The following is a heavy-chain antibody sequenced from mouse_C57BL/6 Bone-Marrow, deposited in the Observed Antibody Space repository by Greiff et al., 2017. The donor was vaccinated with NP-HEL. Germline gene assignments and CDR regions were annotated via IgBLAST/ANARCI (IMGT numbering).Heavy chain of an antibody. J-gene: IGHJ2*01. CDR3: AKYGGNYTRY. V-gene: IGHV1-82*01. CDR1: GYAFSSSW. CDR2: IYPGDGDT. Sequence: QVQLQQSGPELVKPGASVKISCKASGYAFSSSWMNWVKQRPGKGLEWIGRIYPGDGDTNYNGKFKGKATLTADKSSSTAYMQLSSLTSEDSAVYSCAKYGGNYTRYWGPGTTLSVSS. D-gene: IGHD1-1*02.